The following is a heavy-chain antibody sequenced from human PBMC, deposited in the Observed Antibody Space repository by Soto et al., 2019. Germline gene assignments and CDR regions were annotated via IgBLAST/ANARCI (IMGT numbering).Heavy chain of an antibody. CDR2: IIPIFGTA. Sequence: ASVKVSCKASGGTFSSYAISWVRQAPGQGLEWMGGIIPIFGTANYAQKFQGRVTITADESTSTAYMELSSLRSEDTAVYYCAIAARPRGNYYYYYGMDVWGQGTTVTVSS. CDR3: AIAARPRGNYYYYYGMDV. D-gene: IGHD6-6*01. V-gene: IGHV1-69*13. CDR1: GGTFSSYA. J-gene: IGHJ6*02.